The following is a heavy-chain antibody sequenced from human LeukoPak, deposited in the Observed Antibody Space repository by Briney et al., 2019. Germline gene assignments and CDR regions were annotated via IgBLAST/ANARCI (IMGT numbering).Heavy chain of an antibody. D-gene: IGHD6-13*01. J-gene: IGHJ4*02. V-gene: IGHV4-59*01. CDR1: GGSISSYY. CDR3: ARTPTYSSSWIFDY. CDR2: IYYSGST. Sequence: PSETLSLTCTVSGGSISSYYWSWIRQPPGKGLEWIGYIYYSGSTNYNPSLKSRVTISVDTSKSQFSLKLSSVTAADTAVYYCARTPTYSSSWIFDYWGQGTLVTVSS.